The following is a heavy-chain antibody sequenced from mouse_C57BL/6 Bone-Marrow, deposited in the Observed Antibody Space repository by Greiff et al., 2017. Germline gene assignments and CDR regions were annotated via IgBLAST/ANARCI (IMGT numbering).Heavy chain of an antibody. D-gene: IGHD1-1*01. CDR2: INPFNGGT. V-gene: IGHV1-19*01. CDR3: ARITTVVTDWYFDV. CDR1: GYTFTDYY. Sequence: LQQSGPVLVKPGASVKMSCKASGYTFTDYYMNWVKQSHGKSLEWIGVINPFNGGTSYNQKFKGKATLTVDKSSSTAYMELNSLTSEDSAVYYCARITTVVTDWYFDVWGTGTTVTVSS. J-gene: IGHJ1*03.